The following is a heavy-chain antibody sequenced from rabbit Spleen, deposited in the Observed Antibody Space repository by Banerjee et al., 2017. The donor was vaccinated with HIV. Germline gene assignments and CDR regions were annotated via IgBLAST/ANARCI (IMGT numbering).Heavy chain of an antibody. CDR3: ARDTGSSFSTYGMDL. D-gene: IGHD8-1*01. V-gene: IGHV1S40*01. CDR2: IDAGSSGFT. CDR1: GVSFSISSY. J-gene: IGHJ6*01. Sequence: QSLEESGGDLVKPGASLTLTCTASGVSFSISSYMCWVRQAPGKGLEWIACIDAGSSGFTYFATWAKGRFTISKTSSTTVTLQMTRLTAADTAIYFCARDTGSSFSTYGMDLWGPGTLVTVS.